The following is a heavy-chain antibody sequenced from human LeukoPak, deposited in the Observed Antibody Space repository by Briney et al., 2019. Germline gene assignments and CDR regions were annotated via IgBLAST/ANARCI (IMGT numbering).Heavy chain of an antibody. Sequence: PSETLSLTCAVYGGSFSGYYWSWIRQPPGKGLEWIGEINHSGSTNYNPSLKSRVTISVDTSKNQFSLKLSSVTAADTAVYYCARGYGVTTPYYWGQGTLVTVSS. CDR2: INHSGST. D-gene: IGHD4-17*01. V-gene: IGHV4-34*01. J-gene: IGHJ4*02. CDR1: GGSFSGYY. CDR3: ARGYGVTTPYY.